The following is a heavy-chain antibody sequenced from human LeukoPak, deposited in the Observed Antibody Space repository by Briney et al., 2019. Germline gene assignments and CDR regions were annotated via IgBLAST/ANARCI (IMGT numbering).Heavy chain of an antibody. CDR3: XXXXXXNWXSGPRSGFVSYYYMDV. CDR1: GGSFSGYY. D-gene: IGHD1-1*01. V-gene: IGHV4-34*01. CDR2: INHSGST. Sequence: SETLXXTCAVYGGSFSGYYWSWIRQPPGKGLEWIGEINHSGSTNYNPSLKSRVTISVDTSKNQFSLKLSSVNAADAAVYYCXXXXXXNWXSGPRSGFVSYYYMDVWGKGTTVTISS. J-gene: IGHJ6*03.